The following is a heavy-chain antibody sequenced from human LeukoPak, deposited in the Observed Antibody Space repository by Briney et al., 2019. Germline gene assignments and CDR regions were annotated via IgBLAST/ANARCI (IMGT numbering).Heavy chain of an antibody. CDR1: GGSISSYY. CDR3: ARGPLYCDFWSGKLPGGAFDI. Sequence: SETLSLTCTVSGGSISSYYWSWLRQPPGKGLEWIGYIYYSGSTNYNPSLKSRVTISVDTSKNQFSLKLSSVTAADTAVYYCARGPLYCDFWSGKLPGGAFDIWGQGTMVTVSS. D-gene: IGHD3-3*01. CDR2: IYYSGST. V-gene: IGHV4-59*01. J-gene: IGHJ3*02.